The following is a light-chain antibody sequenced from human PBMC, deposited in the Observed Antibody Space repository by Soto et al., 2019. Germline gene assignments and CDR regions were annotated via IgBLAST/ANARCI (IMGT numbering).Light chain of an antibody. CDR1: SSDLAIYNY. CDR2: QVT. V-gene: IGLV2-14*01. CDR3: SSYTTNKTLL. J-gene: IGLJ2*01. Sequence: QSVLTQPASVSGSPGQSITISCTGTSSDLAIYNYVSWYQQQPGKAPKLMIYQVTNRPSGVSNRFSGSRSGNTASLTISGLQAEDEADYFCSSYTTNKTLLFGGGTKVTVL.